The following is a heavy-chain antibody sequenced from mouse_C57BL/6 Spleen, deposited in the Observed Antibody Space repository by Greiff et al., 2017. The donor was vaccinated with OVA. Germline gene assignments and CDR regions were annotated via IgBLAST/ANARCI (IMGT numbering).Heavy chain of an antibody. CDR1: GYTFTSYG. J-gene: IGHJ2*01. CDR3: ARVILTKEVATGY. Sequence: VQLQQSGAELARPGASVKLSCKASGYTFTSYGISWVKQRTGQGLEWIGEIYPRSGNTYYNEKFKGKATLTADKSSRTAYLELRSLTSEDAAVYFCARVILTKEVATGYWGQGTTLTVSS. D-gene: IGHD1-1*01. CDR2: IYPRSGNT. V-gene: IGHV1-81*01.